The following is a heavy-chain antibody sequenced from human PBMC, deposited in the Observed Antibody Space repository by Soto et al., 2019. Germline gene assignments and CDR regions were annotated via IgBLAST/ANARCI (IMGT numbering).Heavy chain of an antibody. Sequence: GGSLRLSCAASGFTFSTYWMSWVRQAPGKGLEWVANIKQDGSQKYYVDSVKGRFTISRDNAKSSLYLQMNSLRAEDTAVYYCARDLGQQGGAYWGQGTLVTVSS. D-gene: IGHD6-13*01. CDR2: IKQDGSQK. CDR3: ARDLGQQGGAY. CDR1: GFTFSTYW. J-gene: IGHJ4*02. V-gene: IGHV3-7*05.